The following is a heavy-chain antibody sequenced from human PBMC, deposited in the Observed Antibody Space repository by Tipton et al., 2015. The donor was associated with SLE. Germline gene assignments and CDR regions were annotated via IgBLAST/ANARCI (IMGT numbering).Heavy chain of an antibody. CDR1: GASISDNY. Sequence: TLSLTCTVSGASISDNYWSWIRQPPGKGLEWIGEINHSGSTNYNPSLKSRVTISVDTSKNQFSLKLSSVTAADTAVYYCARGLFGGSYDYWGQGTLVTVSS. V-gene: IGHV4-34*01. D-gene: IGHD1-26*01. CDR3: ARGLFGGSYDY. J-gene: IGHJ4*02. CDR2: INHSGST.